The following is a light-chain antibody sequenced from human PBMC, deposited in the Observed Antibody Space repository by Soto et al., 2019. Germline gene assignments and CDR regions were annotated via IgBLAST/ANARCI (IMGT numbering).Light chain of an antibody. Sequence: DIQMTQSPSSLSASVGDRFTITCRASQRISTHLNWYQQKPGKGPSLLIYDASTLQSGVPSRFSGSGSGTDFTLTINSLQPEDVATYYCQKYKSAPYTFGPGTKVDIK. J-gene: IGKJ3*01. CDR2: DAS. CDR3: QKYKSAPYT. CDR1: QRISTH. V-gene: IGKV1-27*01.